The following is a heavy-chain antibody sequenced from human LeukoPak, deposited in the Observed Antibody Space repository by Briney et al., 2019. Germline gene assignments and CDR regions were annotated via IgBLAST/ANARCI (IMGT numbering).Heavy chain of an antibody. D-gene: IGHD1-26*01. J-gene: IGHJ4*02. Sequence: PSEPLSLTCTVSGGSISSSCYYWGWIRQPPGKGLEWFGSGTIYYSGCTYYEPSLQSRVTISGDPSRSQFSLRLSSVTAADTAVYSCARLCGGSYWEVDYWGQGSLVTVSS. CDR1: GGSISSSCYY. CDR2: GTIYYSGCT. CDR3: ARLCGGSYWEVDY. V-gene: IGHV4-39*01.